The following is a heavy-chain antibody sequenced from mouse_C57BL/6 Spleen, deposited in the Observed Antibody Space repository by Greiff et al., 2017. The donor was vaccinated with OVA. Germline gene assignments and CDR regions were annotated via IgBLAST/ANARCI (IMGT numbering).Heavy chain of an antibody. D-gene: IGHD1-1*01. CDR1: GYTFTSYT. CDR3: ARWPDYDGSRGYFDV. CDR2: INPSSGYT. V-gene: IGHV1-4*01. Sequence: VQLQQSGADLARPGASVKMSCKASGYTFTSYTMHWVKQRPGQGLEWIGYINPSSGYTKYNQKFKDKATLTADKSSSTAYMQLSSLTSEDSAVYYCARWPDYDGSRGYFDVWGTGTTVTVSS. J-gene: IGHJ1*03.